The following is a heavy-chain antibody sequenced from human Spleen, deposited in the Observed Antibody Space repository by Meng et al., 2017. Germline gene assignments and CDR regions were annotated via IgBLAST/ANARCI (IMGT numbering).Heavy chain of an antibody. J-gene: IGHJ4*01. CDR1: GFAFSNGW. CDR2: MKSNVDGGTV. CDR3: SGHVDY. Sequence: VHGMGAGGGCVKRGGSLIRYCAGSGFAFSNGWMTWVSQGSGKVLEWIGRMKSNVDGGTVDYAAAGKGRFFISRDDSENTFYLQMNSLKTENTAVYYCSGHVDYWGHGTLVTVSS. V-gene: IGHV3-15*01.